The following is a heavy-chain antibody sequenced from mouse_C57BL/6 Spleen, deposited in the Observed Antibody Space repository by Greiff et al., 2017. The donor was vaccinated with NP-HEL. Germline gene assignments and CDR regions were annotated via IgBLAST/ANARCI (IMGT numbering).Heavy chain of an antibody. V-gene: IGHV1-80*01. CDR3: ARGDYYGIISYYFDF. D-gene: IGHD1-1*01. J-gene: IGHJ2*01. CDR2: IYPGDGDT. Sequence: QVQLQQSGAELMKPGASVKISCKASGYAFSSYWMNWVKQRPGKGLEWIGQIYPGDGDTNYNGKFKDKATLTADKSSSTAYMQLSSLTSEDSAVYFCARGDYYGIISYYFDFWGQGTTLTVSS. CDR1: GYAFSSYW.